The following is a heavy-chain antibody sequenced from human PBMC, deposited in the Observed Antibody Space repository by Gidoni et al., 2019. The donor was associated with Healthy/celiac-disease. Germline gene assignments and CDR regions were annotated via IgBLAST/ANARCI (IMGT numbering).Heavy chain of an antibody. V-gene: IGHV3-33*01. J-gene: IGHJ6*02. Sequence: QVQLVESGGGVVQPGRSLRLSCAASGFTFSSYGMHWVRQAPGKGREWLEVIWYDGSNKYYADSVKGRFTISRDNSKNTLYLQMNSLRAEDTAVYYCARDQGYSFYYGMDVWGQGTTVTVSS. CDR1: GFTFSSYG. CDR2: IWYDGSNK. D-gene: IGHD3-22*01. CDR3: ARDQGYSFYYGMDV.